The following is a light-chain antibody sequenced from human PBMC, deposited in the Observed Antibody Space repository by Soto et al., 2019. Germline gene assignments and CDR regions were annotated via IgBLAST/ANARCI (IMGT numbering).Light chain of an antibody. CDR2: DVN. V-gene: IGLV2-11*01. CDR3: CSHAGTYALYV. J-gene: IGLJ1*01. Sequence: QSALTQPRSVSGSPGQSVTISCTGTSSDIGDSDYVSWYQQQPGKAPRLMIYDVNKRPSGVSDHFSGSKSGNTASLTISGLQAEDEADYYCCSHAGTYALYVFGTGTKLTVL. CDR1: SSDIGDSDY.